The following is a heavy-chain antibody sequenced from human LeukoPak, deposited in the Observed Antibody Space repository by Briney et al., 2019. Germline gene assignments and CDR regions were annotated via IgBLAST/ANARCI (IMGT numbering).Heavy chain of an antibody. J-gene: IGHJ4*02. CDR3: ARTSWLQSSYYFDY. V-gene: IGHV4-59*08. CDR2: IYYSGST. D-gene: IGHD5-24*01. CDR1: GGSISSYY. Sequence: SSETLSLTCTVSGGSISSYYWSWLRQPPGKGLEWIGDIYYSGSTNYNPSLKSRVTISVDTSKNQFSLKLSSVTAADTAVYYCARTSWLQSSYYFDYWGQGTLVTVSS.